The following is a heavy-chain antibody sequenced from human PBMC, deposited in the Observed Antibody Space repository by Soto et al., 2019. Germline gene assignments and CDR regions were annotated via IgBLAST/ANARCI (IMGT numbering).Heavy chain of an antibody. J-gene: IGHJ6*02. D-gene: IGHD5-18*01. CDR3: ARVRSVDTAMVTWGYYYYGMDV. Sequence: TLSLTCTVSGGSISSYYWSWIRQPPGKGLEWIGYIYYSGSTNYNPSLKSRVTISVDTSKNQFSLKLSSVTAADTAVYYCARVRSVDTAMVTWGYYYYGMDVWGQGTTVTVSS. V-gene: IGHV4-59*01. CDR1: GGSISSYY. CDR2: IYYSGST.